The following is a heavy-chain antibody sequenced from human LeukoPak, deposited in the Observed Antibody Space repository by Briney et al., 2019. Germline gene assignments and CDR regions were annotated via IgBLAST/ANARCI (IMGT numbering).Heavy chain of an antibody. CDR2: ISGSGGST. D-gene: IGHD3-10*01. J-gene: IGHJ4*02. CDR3: AKDRKVRGVSTRFDY. Sequence: GGSLRLPCAASGFTFSSYAMSWVRQAPGKGLEWVSAISGSGGSTYYADSVKGRFTISRDNSKNTLYLQMNSLRAEDTAVYYCAKDRKVRGVSTRFDYWGQGTLVTVSS. V-gene: IGHV3-23*01. CDR1: GFTFSSYA.